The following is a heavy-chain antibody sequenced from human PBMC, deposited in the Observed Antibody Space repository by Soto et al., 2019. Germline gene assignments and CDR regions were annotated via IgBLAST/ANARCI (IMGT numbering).Heavy chain of an antibody. J-gene: IGHJ6*02. Sequence: QVQLVESGGGVVQPGRSLRLSCAASGFTFSSYAMHWVRQAPGKGLEWVAVIAYDGSNKYYADSVKGRFTISRDNSKNTLYLQMNSLRAEDTAVYYCAREGLFTIFGVVIGGNYYYYYGMDVWGQGTTVTVSS. V-gene: IGHV3-30-3*01. D-gene: IGHD3-3*01. CDR3: AREGLFTIFGVVIGGNYYYYYGMDV. CDR2: IAYDGSNK. CDR1: GFTFSSYA.